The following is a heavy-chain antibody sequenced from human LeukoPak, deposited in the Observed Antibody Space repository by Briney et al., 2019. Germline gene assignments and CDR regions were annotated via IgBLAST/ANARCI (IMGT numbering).Heavy chain of an antibody. V-gene: IGHV4-39*01. CDR1: GGSISSSSYY. Sequence: PSETLSLPCTVPGGSISSSSYYWGWIRQPPGKGLEWIGSIYYSGSTYYNPSLKSRVTISVYTSKNQFSLKLSSVTAADTAVYYCARQPNYYDSSGQFDYWGQGTLVTVSS. J-gene: IGHJ4*02. CDR2: IYYSGST. D-gene: IGHD3-22*01. CDR3: ARQPNYYDSSGQFDY.